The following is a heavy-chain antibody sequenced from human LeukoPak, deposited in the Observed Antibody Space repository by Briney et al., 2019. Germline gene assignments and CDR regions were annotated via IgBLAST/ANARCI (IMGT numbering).Heavy chain of an antibody. CDR1: GGSISSSSYY. D-gene: IGHD1-26*01. Sequence: PSETLSLTCTVSGGSISSSSYYWGWIRQPPGKGLERIGSIYYSGSTYYNPSLKSRVTISVDTSKNQFSLKLSSVTAADTAVYYCARLPWGRGSYDEEFFDYWGQGTLVTVSS. CDR3: ARLPWGRGSYDEEFFDY. J-gene: IGHJ4*02. CDR2: IYYSGST. V-gene: IGHV4-39*07.